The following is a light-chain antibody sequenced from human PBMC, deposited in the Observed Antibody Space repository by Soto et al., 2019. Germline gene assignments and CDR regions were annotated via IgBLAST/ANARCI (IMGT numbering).Light chain of an antibody. CDR3: QQYNSHWSWT. J-gene: IGKJ1*01. V-gene: IGKV1-5*03. CDR1: QRINNW. CDR2: QAS. Sequence: DIQMTQSPSTLAASAGDRVTITCRASQRINNWLAWYQQKPGKAPKLLIYQASTLQSGVPPRFSGSGFGTEFTLTISNLQPEDFVMYYCQQYNSHWSWTFGQGTKVKI.